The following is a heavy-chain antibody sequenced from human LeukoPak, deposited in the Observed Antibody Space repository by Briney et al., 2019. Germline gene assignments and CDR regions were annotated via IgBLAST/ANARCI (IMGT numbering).Heavy chain of an antibody. CDR3: AKGYSSGWYYFDY. Sequence: GGPLRLSCAASGFTFDNYAMSWVRQAPGKGLEWVSGISGSGGTTNYADSVKGRLTISRDNSKNTLSLQMNSLRADDTAVYYCAKGYSSGWYYFDYWGQGTLVTVSS. J-gene: IGHJ4*02. V-gene: IGHV3-23*01. CDR1: GFTFDNYA. D-gene: IGHD6-19*01. CDR2: ISGSGGTT.